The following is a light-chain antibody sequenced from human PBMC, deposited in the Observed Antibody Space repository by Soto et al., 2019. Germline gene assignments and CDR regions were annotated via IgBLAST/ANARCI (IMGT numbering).Light chain of an antibody. CDR3: QQSYRSPLN. J-gene: IGKJ3*01. Sequence: DIQMTQSPLSLSASVGESVTITCRARQNISHFLNWYQQKPGKPPRLLIFGTSNLQSVVPSSFRGIRSATDFSLTIRGLQPEDLSSYICQQSYRSPLNFGPGTRVA. CDR2: GTS. V-gene: IGKV1-39*01. CDR1: QNISHF.